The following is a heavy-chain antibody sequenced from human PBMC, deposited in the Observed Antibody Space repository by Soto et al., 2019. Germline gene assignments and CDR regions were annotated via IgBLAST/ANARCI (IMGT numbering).Heavy chain of an antibody. CDR1: GFTFSSYG. Sequence: QVQLVESGGGVVQPGRSLRLSCAASGFTFSSYGMHWVRQAPGKGLAWVAFIWHDGGNKLYAESVKGRFTISRDNSKNTLYLQMTSLSAEDTAMYYCARDGDVNTGFGKDYWGQGTLVTVSS. CDR2: IWHDGGNK. D-gene: IGHD3-16*01. V-gene: IGHV3-33*01. J-gene: IGHJ4*02. CDR3: ARDGDVNTGFGKDY.